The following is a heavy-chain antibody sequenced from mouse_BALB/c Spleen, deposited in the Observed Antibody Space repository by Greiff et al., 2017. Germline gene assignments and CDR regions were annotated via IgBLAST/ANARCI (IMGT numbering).Heavy chain of an antibody. D-gene: IGHD2-14*01. CDR2: INPSNGGT. CDR1: GYTFTSYY. CDR3: TSRGDRYDAMDD. Sequence: QVQLQQPGAELVKPGASVKLSCKASGYTFTSYYMYWVKQRPGQGLEWIGGINPSNGGTNFNEKFKSKATLTVDKSSSTAYMQLSSLTSEDSAVYYCTSRGDRYDAMDDWGQGTSVTVSS. J-gene: IGHJ4*01. V-gene: IGHV1S81*02.